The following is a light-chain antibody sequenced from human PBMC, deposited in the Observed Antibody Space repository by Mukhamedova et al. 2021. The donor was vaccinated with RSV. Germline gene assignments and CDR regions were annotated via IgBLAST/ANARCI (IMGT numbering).Light chain of an antibody. V-gene: IGKV1-33*01. J-gene: IGKJ2*03. Sequence: WYQRRVHGKAPKLLIYDASNLETGVPSRFSGSGSGTDFTFTISSLQPEDIATYYCQQYDNLGGFGQGTKLEIK. CDR3: QQYDNLGG. CDR2: DAS.